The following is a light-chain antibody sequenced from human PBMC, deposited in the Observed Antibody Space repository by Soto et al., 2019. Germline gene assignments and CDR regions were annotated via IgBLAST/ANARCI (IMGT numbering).Light chain of an antibody. V-gene: IGKV3-15*01. CDR2: GAS. CDR3: QHYDHWPST. Sequence: EIVMTQSPATLSVSPGERATLSCSASQTISSNLAWHQQKPGQAPRLLIYGASARATGVPARFSGSGSGTEFTLTISSLQSEDFAVYYCQHYDHWPSTFGQGTKLEIK. J-gene: IGKJ2*01. CDR1: QTISSN.